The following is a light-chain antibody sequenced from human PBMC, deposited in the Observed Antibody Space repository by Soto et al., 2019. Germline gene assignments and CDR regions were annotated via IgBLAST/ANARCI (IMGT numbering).Light chain of an antibody. CDR3: CSYAGSSTYV. V-gene: IGLV2-23*01. CDR2: EGS. CDR1: SSDVGSYNL. Sequence: QSVLTQPASVSGSPGQSSTISCTGTSSDVGSYNLVSWYQQHPGKAPKLMIYEGSKRPSGVSNRFSGSKPGNTASLTISGLQAEDEADYYCCSYAGSSTYVFGTGTKVTV. J-gene: IGLJ1*01.